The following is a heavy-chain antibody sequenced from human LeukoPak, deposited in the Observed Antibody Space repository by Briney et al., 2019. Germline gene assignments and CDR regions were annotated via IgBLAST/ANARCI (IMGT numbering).Heavy chain of an antibody. CDR1: GYTFTSYD. CDR3: ARTPVRGVPSYYYGMDV. Sequence: ASVKVSCKASGYTFTSYDINWVRQATGQGLEWMGWMNPNSGNTDYAQKFQGRVTMTKNTSISTACMELSSLRSEDTAVYYCARTPVRGVPSYYYGMDVWGQGTTVTVSS. J-gene: IGHJ6*02. CDR2: MNPNSGNT. V-gene: IGHV1-8*01. D-gene: IGHD3-10*01.